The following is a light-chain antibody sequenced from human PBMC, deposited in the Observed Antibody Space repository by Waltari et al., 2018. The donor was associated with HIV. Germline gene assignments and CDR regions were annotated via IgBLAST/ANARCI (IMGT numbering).Light chain of an antibody. Sequence: ELVLEQSPGTLSLSPGQGAPLSCRASQSVTSNYLAWYQQKPGQAPRHLIYGASSRATGIPDRFSGSGSWTDFTLTISRLEPEDFSVYYFQQYGTSPTFGQGTKVEV. CDR2: GAS. V-gene: IGKV3-20*01. CDR1: QSVTSNY. CDR3: QQYGTSPT. J-gene: IGKJ1*01.